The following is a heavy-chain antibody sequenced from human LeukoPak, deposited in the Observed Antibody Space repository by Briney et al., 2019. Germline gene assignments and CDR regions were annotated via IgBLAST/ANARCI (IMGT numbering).Heavy chain of an antibody. Sequence: PGGTLRLSCAASGFTFSSYGMSWVRQAPGKGLEWVSVIYSGGSTYYADSVKGRFTISRDNSKNTLYLQMNSLRAEDTAVYYCARGSDPVTYDYWGQGTLVTVSS. CDR1: GFTFSSYG. CDR2: IYSGGST. J-gene: IGHJ4*02. V-gene: IGHV3-53*01. CDR3: ARGSDPVTYDY. D-gene: IGHD4-17*01.